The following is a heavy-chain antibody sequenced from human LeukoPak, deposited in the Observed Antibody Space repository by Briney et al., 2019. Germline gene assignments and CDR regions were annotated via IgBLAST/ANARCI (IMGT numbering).Heavy chain of an antibody. CDR2: ISASGVST. J-gene: IGHJ4*02. CDR3: AKGGSSGWYEHTDY. D-gene: IGHD6-19*01. Sequence: GGSLRLSCAASGFTFSTYAISWVRQAPGRGLEWVSAISASGVSTYYADSVKGRFTISRDISKNTLYLQMNSLRADDTAVYYCAKGGSSGWYEHTDYWGQGTLVTVSS. V-gene: IGHV3-23*01. CDR1: GFTFSTYA.